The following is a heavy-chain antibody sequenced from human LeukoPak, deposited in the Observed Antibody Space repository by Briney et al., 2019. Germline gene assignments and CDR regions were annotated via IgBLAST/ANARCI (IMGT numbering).Heavy chain of an antibody. CDR3: ARERAFYGDYPHRSYYYYGMDV. Sequence: ASVKVSCKASGYTFTGYYMHWVRQAPGQGLEWMGWINPNSGGTNYAQKFQGWVTMTRDTSISTAYMELSRLRSDDTAVYYCARERAFYGDYPHRSYYYYGMDVWGQGTTVTVSS. D-gene: IGHD4-17*01. J-gene: IGHJ6*02. CDR1: GYTFTGYY. CDR2: INPNSGGT. V-gene: IGHV1-2*04.